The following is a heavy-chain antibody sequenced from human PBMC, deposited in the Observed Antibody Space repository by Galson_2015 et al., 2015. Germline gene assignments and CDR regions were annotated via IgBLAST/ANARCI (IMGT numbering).Heavy chain of an antibody. CDR2: LSYDGSNK. J-gene: IGHJ6*02. V-gene: IGHV3-30*18. Sequence: SMRLSCAASGLTFSSYGMHWVRQAPGKGLEWVAFLSYDGSNKYYADSVKGRFTISRDNSKNTLYLQMNSLRVEDTAVYYCAKDPPTYYYDSSGLYSYYCMDVWVQATTVTVSS. CDR3: AKDPPTYYYDSSGLYSYYCMDV. D-gene: IGHD3-22*01. CDR1: GLTFSSYG.